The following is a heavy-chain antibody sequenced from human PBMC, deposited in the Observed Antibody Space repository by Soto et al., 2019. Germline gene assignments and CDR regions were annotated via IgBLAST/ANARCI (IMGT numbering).Heavy chain of an antibody. D-gene: IGHD2-2*01. CDR1: GFTFSSYW. J-gene: IGHJ5*02. CDR2: IKQDGSEK. CDR3: ARCHTTSPNWFDP. Sequence: EVQLVESGGGLVQPEGSLRLSCAASGFTFSSYWMSWVRQAPGKGLEWVANIKQDGSEKFYVDSVKGRFTISKDNAKNSVYLQMNSLRAEDTAVYYCARCHTTSPNWFDPWGQGTLVTVSS. V-gene: IGHV3-7*03.